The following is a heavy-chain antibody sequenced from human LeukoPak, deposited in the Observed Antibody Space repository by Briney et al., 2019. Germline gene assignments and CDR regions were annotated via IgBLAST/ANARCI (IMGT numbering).Heavy chain of an antibody. CDR2: INPNSGNT. CDR3: AIGRGGQQLGDY. J-gene: IGHJ4*02. Sequence: ASVKVSCKASGYTFTGYYMHWVRQAPGQGLEWMGWINPNSGNTGYAQKFQGRVTMTRNTSISTAYMELSSLRSEDTAVYYCAIGRGGQQLGDYWGQGTLVTVSS. D-gene: IGHD6-13*01. CDR1: GYTFTGYY. V-gene: IGHV1-8*02.